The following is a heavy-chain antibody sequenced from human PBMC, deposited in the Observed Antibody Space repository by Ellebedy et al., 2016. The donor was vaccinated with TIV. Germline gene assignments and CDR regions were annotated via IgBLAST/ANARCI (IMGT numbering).Heavy chain of an antibody. CDR3: AREAGQLERDPLYYFDY. V-gene: IGHV1-2*02. D-gene: IGHD6-6*01. Sequence: ASVKVSCXASGYMFTDYYMHWVRQAPGQGLEWMGWINPNSGGTNYAQKFQGRVTMTRDTSISTAYMELSRVRSDDTAMYYCAREAGQLERDPLYYFDYWGQGTLVTVSS. J-gene: IGHJ4*02. CDR1: GYMFTDYY. CDR2: INPNSGGT.